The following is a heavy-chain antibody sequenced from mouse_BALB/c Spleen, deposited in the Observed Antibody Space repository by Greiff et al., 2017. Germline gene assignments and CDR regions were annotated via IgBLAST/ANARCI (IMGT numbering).Heavy chain of an antibody. CDR2: INPGSGGT. D-gene: IGHD2-4*01. Sequence: VQLQQSGAELVRPGTSVKVSCKASGYAFTNYLIEWVKQRPGQGLEWIGVINPGSGGTNYNEKFKGKATLTADKSSSTAYMQLSSLTSDDSAVYFCARGGDYDTEGFAYWGQGTLVTVSA. CDR3: ARGGDYDTEGFAY. V-gene: IGHV1-54*01. CDR1: GYAFTNYL. J-gene: IGHJ3*01.